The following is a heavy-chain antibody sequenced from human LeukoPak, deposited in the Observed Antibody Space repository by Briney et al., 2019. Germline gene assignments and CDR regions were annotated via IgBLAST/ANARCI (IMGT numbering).Heavy chain of an antibody. CDR2: ITTSSSYI. Sequence: GRSLRLSCAASGFTFSSYAMHWVRQAPGKGLEWVSSITTSSSYIYYADSVKGRFTISRDNAKNSLYLQMNSLRAEDTAVYYCARDSGTTGEVKFDPWGQGILVTVSS. V-gene: IGHV3-21*01. D-gene: IGHD3-10*01. J-gene: IGHJ5*02. CDR1: GFTFSSYA. CDR3: ARDSGTTGEVKFDP.